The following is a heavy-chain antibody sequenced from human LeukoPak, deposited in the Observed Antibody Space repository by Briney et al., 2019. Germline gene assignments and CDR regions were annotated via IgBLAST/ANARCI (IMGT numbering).Heavy chain of an antibody. J-gene: IGHJ5*02. CDR2: IYTSGST. Sequence: SETLSLTCTVSGGSISSYYWSWIRQPAGKGLEWIGRIYTSGSTNYNPSLKSRVTMSVDTSKNQFSLKLSSVTAADTAVYYCARDDENSYGSGSYSAWWFDPWGQGTLVTVSS. D-gene: IGHD3-10*01. V-gene: IGHV4-4*07. CDR1: GGSISSYY. CDR3: ARDDENSYGSGSYSAWWFDP.